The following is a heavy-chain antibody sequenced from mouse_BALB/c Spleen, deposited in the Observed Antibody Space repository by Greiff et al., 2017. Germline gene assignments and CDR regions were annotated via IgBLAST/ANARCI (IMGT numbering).Heavy chain of an antibody. CDR1: GFTFSSYT. V-gene: IGHV5-6-4*01. Sequence: DVQLVESGGGLVKPGGSLKLSCAASGFTFSSYTMSWVRQTPEKRLEWVATISSGGSYTYYPDSVKGRFTISRDNAKNTLYLQMSSLKSEDTAMYYCTRDRGTGTGAMDYWGQGTSVTVSS. D-gene: IGHD4-1*01. CDR3: TRDRGTGTGAMDY. CDR2: ISSGGSYT. J-gene: IGHJ4*01.